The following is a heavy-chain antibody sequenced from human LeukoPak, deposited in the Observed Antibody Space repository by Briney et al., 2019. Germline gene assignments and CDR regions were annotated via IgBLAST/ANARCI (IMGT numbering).Heavy chain of an antibody. Sequence: GGSLRLSCAASGFILSNYWMGWVRRAPGKGLEWVANIKQGGSEKYYVDSVKGRFTISRDNAKNSLYLQMNSLRAEDTAVYYCARVRGSYGENYWGQGTLVTVSS. D-gene: IGHD1-26*01. CDR1: GFILSNYW. CDR2: IKQGGSEK. V-gene: IGHV3-7*01. CDR3: ARVRGSYGENY. J-gene: IGHJ4*02.